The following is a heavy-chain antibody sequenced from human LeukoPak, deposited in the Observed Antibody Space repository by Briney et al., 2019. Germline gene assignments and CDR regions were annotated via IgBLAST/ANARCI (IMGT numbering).Heavy chain of an antibody. D-gene: IGHD3-10*01. J-gene: IGHJ4*02. Sequence: PGGSLRLSCAASGFTFSSYGMHWVRQAPGKGLEWVAVISYDGSNKYYADSVKGRFTISRDNSKNTLYLQMNSLRAEDTAVYYCAKGGRGIGELLDFDYWGQGTLVTVSS. V-gene: IGHV3-30*18. CDR3: AKGGRGIGELLDFDY. CDR1: GFTFSSYG. CDR2: ISYDGSNK.